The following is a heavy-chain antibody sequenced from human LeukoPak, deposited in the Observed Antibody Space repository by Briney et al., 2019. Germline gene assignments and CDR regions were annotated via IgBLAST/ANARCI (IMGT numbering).Heavy chain of an antibody. Sequence: PGGSLRLSCAASGFTFSSYAMTWVRQAPGKGLEWVSGIRVSGGSTYYADSVKGRFTISRDNSKNTLYLQMTSLRAEDTAVYYCAKDFASGWLNTFYYYTMDVWGQGTTVTVSS. V-gene: IGHV3-23*01. D-gene: IGHD6-19*01. J-gene: IGHJ6*02. CDR2: IRVSGGST. CDR1: GFTFSSYA. CDR3: AKDFASGWLNTFYYYTMDV.